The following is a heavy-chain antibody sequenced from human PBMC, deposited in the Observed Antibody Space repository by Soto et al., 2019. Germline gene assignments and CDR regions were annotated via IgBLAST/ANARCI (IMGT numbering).Heavy chain of an antibody. D-gene: IGHD6-13*01. V-gene: IGHV1-24*01. CDR3: ATVIAAAGFFDY. CDR2: FDPEDGET. J-gene: IGHJ4*02. CDR1: GYTLTELS. Sequence: ASVKVSCTVSGYTLTELSMHWVRQAPGKGLEWMGGFDPEDGETIYAQKFQGRVTMTEDTSTDTAYMELSSLRSEDTAVYYCATVIAAAGFFDYWGQGTLVTVSS.